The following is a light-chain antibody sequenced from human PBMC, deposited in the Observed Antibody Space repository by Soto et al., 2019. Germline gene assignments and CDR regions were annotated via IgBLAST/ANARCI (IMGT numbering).Light chain of an antibody. Sequence: DIVITQSPLSLPVTPVEPSSICVMSSHSLLHSNGYNYLDWYLQKPGQSPQLLIYLGSNRASGVPDRFSGSGSGTDFTLKISRVEAEDVGVYYCMQTLQSWTFGQGTKVDIK. J-gene: IGKJ1*01. CDR2: LGS. V-gene: IGKV2-28*01. CDR3: MQTLQSWT. CDR1: HSLLHSNGYNY.